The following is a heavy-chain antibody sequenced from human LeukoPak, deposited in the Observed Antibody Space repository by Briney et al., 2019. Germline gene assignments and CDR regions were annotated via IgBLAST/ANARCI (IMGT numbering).Heavy chain of an antibody. V-gene: IGHV3-21*01. Sequence: GGPLRLSCAASGFSFSSYSMNWVRQAPGKGLEWVSIISSGSSYIFYADSVKGRFTISRDNAKNSLYLQMDSLRAEDTAVYSCARGGSGRTQDDTYDIWGQGTKVTVSS. CDR1: GFSFSSYS. CDR3: ARGGSGRTQDDTYDI. D-gene: IGHD3-10*01. CDR2: ISSGSSYI. J-gene: IGHJ3*02.